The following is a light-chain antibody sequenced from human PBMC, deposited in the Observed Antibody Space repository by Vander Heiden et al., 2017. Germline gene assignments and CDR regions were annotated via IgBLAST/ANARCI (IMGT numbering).Light chain of an antibody. CDR1: SSDVGGYNY. V-gene: IGLV2-11*01. CDR3: CSYAGSYSVV. CDR2: DVS. Sequence: QSALTQPRSVYGSPGQSVPISCTGTSSDVGGYNYVSWYQQHPGKAPKLMVYDVSKRPSGVPDRFSGSKSGNTASLTISGLQADDEADYYCCSYAGSYSVVFGGGTKLTVL. J-gene: IGLJ2*01.